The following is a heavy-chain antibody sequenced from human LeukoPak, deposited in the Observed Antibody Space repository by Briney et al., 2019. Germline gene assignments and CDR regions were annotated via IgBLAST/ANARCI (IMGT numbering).Heavy chain of an antibody. CDR1: RFTFSSYD. CDR2: IISSGTTK. Sequence: GGSLRLSCAASRFTFSSYDMNCVRQAPGKGLEWVSYIISSGTTKYYTDSVKGRFTISRDNAKETLYLQMNSLRAEDTAVYYCARVKVYFESIGSTPWGEYWGQGTLVTVSS. D-gene: IGHD3-22*01. V-gene: IGHV3-48*03. J-gene: IGHJ4*02. CDR3: ARVKVYFESIGSTPWGEY.